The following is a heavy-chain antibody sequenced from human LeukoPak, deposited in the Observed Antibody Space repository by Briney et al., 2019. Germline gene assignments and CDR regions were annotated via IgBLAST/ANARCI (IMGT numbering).Heavy chain of an antibody. CDR1: GGTFSSYA. V-gene: IGHV1-69*01. J-gene: IGHJ4*02. CDR3: ARDLRGYDELDY. Sequence: SVKVSCKASGGTFSSYAISWVRQAPGQGLEWMGGIIPIFGTANYAQKFQGRVTITADESTSTAYMELSSLRSEDTAVYYCARDLRGYDELDYWGQGTLVTVSS. D-gene: IGHD5-12*01. CDR2: IIPIFGTA.